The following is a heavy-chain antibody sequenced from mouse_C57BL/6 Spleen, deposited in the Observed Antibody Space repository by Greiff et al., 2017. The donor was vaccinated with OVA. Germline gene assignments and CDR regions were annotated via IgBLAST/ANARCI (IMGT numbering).Heavy chain of an antibody. J-gene: IGHJ4*01. CDR2: IYPGDGDT. V-gene: IGHV1-80*01. D-gene: IGHD1-1*01. Sequence: VQLQQSGAELVKPGASVKISCKASGYAFSSYWMNWVKQRPGKGLEWIGQIYPGDGDTNYNGKFKGKATLTADKSSSTAYMQLSSLTSEDSAVYFCARWGSSYRDYAMDYWGQGTSVTVSS. CDR1: GYAFSSYW. CDR3: ARWGSSYRDYAMDY.